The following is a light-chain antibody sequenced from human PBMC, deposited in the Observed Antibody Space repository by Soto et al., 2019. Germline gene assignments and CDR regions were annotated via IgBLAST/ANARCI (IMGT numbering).Light chain of an antibody. CDR3: QQYNSYPFT. CDR2: KAS. J-gene: IGKJ3*01. V-gene: IGKV1-5*03. Sequence: DIQMTQSPSTLSASVGDRVTITCRASQSMTSWLAWYQQKPGKAPKLLIYKASSLESGVPSRFSCSGSGTEFTLTISSLQPDDFATYYCQQYNSYPFTFGPGTKGDIK. CDR1: QSMTSW.